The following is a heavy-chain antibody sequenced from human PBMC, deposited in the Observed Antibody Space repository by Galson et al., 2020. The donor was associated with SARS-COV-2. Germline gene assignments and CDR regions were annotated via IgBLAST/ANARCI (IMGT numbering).Heavy chain of an antibody. CDR3: ARRYCTNGGCYFYVDD. Sequence: GGSLRLSCAASGFTFSSYSMNWVRQAPGKGLEWVSYSSSSSSTIYYADSVKGRFTISRDNAKNSLYLQMNSLRAEDMAVYYCARRYCTNGGCYFYVDDVGQGTLCTVSS. V-gene: IGHV3-48*01. J-gene: IGHJ4*02. CDR1: GFTFSSYS. D-gene: IGHD2-8*01. CDR2: SSSSSSTI.